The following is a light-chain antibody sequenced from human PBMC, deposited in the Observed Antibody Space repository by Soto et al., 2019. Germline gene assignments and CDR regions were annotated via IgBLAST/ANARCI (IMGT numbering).Light chain of an antibody. CDR3: QSYDSSLSGFYV. CDR2: GNS. V-gene: IGLV1-40*01. Sequence: QAVLTQPPSVSGAPGQRVTISCTGSSSNIGAGYDVHWYQQLPGTAPKLLIYGNSNRPSGVPDRFSGSKSGTSASLAITGRQAEDEADYYCQSYDSSLSGFYVFVTGTKLTVL. J-gene: IGLJ1*01. CDR1: SSNIGAGYD.